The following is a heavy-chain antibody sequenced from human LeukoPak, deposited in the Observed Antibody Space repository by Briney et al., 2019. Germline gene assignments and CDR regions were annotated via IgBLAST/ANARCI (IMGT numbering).Heavy chain of an antibody. D-gene: IGHD3-22*01. J-gene: IGHJ4*02. Sequence: PSETLSLTCTVSGGSISTGDYYWSWIRQPPGKGLEYIGYIYYSGSTYYNPSLKSRITISVDTSENQFSLKLSSVPAADTAVYYCAVGHYYHSSGYLFDSWGQGTLVTVSS. V-gene: IGHV4-30-4*01. CDR1: GGSISTGDYY. CDR3: AVGHYYHSSGYLFDS. CDR2: IYYSGST.